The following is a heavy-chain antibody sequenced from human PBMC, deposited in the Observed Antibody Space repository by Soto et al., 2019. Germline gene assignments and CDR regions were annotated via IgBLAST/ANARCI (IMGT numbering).Heavy chain of an antibody. CDR1: GFTFSNAW. CDR2: IKSKTDGGTT. D-gene: IGHD3-3*01. J-gene: IGHJ6*02. CDR3: TTDQFNYDFRSGRIGLGYYYYGMDV. Sequence: GGSLRLSCAASGFTFSNAWMSWVRQAPGKGLEWVGRIKSKTDGGTTDYAAPVKGRFTISRDDSKNTLYLQMNSLKTEDTAVYYCTTDQFNYDFRSGRIGLGYYYYGMDVWGQGTTVTVSS. V-gene: IGHV3-15*01.